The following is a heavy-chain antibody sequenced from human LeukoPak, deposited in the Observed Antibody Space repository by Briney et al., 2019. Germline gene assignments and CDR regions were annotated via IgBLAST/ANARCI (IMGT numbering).Heavy chain of an antibody. CDR1: GFTFSDYY. CDR2: ISWNSGSI. CDR3: AKDSSARYFDWYFDL. V-gene: IGHV3-9*01. Sequence: PGGSLRLSCAASGFTFSDYYTSWIRQAPGKGLEWVSGISWNSGSIGYADSVKGRFTISRDNAKNSLYLQMNSLRAEDTALYYCAKDSSARYFDWYFDLWGRGTLVTVSS. D-gene: IGHD3-9*01. J-gene: IGHJ2*01.